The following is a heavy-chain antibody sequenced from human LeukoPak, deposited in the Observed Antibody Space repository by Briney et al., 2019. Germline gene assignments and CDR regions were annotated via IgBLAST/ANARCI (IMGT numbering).Heavy chain of an antibody. CDR2: ISSSGSTI. CDR3: ARDIEPDGYNSGPFDY. V-gene: IGHV3-48*04. J-gene: IGHJ4*02. Sequence: GGSLRLSCAASGFTFSSYSMNWVRQAPGKGLEWVSYISSSGSTIYYADSVKGRFTISRDNAKNSLYLQMNSLRAEDTAVYYCARDIEPDGYNSGPFDYWGQGTLVTVSS. D-gene: IGHD5-24*01. CDR1: GFTFSSYS.